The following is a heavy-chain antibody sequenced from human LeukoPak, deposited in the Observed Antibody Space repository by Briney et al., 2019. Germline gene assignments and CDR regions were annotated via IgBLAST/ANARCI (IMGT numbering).Heavy chain of an antibody. CDR1: GGSFSGYY. Sequence: NPSETLSLTCAVYGGSFSGYYWSWIRQPPGKGLEWIGEINHSGSTNYNPSLKSRVTISVDTSKNQFSLKLSSVPAADTAVYYCARGRGYSYGSSYFQRWGQGTLVTVSS. CDR2: INHSGST. V-gene: IGHV4-34*01. D-gene: IGHD5-18*01. CDR3: ARGRGYSYGSSYFQR. J-gene: IGHJ1*01.